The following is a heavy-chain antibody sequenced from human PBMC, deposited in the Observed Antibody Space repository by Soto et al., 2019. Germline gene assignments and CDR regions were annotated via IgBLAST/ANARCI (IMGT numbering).Heavy chain of an antibody. J-gene: IGHJ4*02. Sequence: QVQLVESGGGVVQPGRSLRLSCAASGFTFSNYGMHWVRQAPGKGLEWVAVISYHGRDKYYADSVKGRFTISRDNSKNTLYLEMNSLRAEDMAVYYCAKDHLMTTVTTVGDWGQGTLVTVSS. CDR3: AKDHLMTTVTTVGD. D-gene: IGHD4-17*01. CDR1: GFTFSNYG. CDR2: ISYHGRDK. V-gene: IGHV3-30*18.